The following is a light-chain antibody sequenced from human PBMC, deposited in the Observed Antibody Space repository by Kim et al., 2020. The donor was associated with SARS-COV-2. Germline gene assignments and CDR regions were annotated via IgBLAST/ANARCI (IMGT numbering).Light chain of an antibody. Sequence: ALRQTVKITHQGHSLRSLYTTWGKQKPGQAPIVVIYGKNNRTTGIPDRFASASSGNTAYLTITGTQAGDEADYYCNSRYNNDNELFGGGTHLTVL. CDR1: SLRSLY. J-gene: IGLJ2*01. CDR3: NSRYNNDNEL. CDR2: GKN. V-gene: IGLV3-19*01.